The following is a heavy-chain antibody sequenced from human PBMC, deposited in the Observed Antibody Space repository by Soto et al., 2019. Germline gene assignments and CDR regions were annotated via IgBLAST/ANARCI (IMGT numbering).Heavy chain of an antibody. D-gene: IGHD3-3*02. V-gene: IGHV3-30*18. CDR3: VKDRRTEAFGMEV. CDR2: ISDDGTRK. J-gene: IGHJ6*02. Sequence: QVQLVESGGGVVQPGRSLRLSCAASGFTFSSYGVRWVRQAPSRGLEWVAVISDDGTRKHYGDSVKGRFTISRDNSQNTLYLQMNSLRAEDTAVYYCVKDRRTEAFGMEVWGQGTTVTVSS. CDR1: GFTFSSYG.